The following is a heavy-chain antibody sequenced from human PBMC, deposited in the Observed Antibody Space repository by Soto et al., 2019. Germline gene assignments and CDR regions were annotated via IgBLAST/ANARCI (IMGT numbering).Heavy chain of an antibody. Sequence: EVQLVESGGGLVQPGKSLRLSCAASGFTFDDYAMHWVRQVPGKGLEWVSGISWKSSSIGYADSVKGRFTISRDNAKNSLFLQMNSLTTEDTALYYCAISTGGTANGMDVWGQGTTVIVSS. CDR3: AISTGGTANGMDV. V-gene: IGHV3-9*01. CDR1: GFTFDDYA. J-gene: IGHJ6*02. D-gene: IGHD2-8*02. CDR2: ISWKSSSI.